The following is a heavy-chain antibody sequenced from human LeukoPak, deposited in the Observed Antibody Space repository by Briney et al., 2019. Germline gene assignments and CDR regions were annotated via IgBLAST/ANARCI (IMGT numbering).Heavy chain of an antibody. Sequence: GESLKISCKGSGYIFSSYWIGWVRQMPGKGLEWMGIIYPGDSDTRYSPSFQGQVTMSADKSTSTAYLQWSSLKASDTAMYYCARRASSWWFDYWGQGTLVTVSS. CDR3: ARRASSWWFDY. CDR1: GYIFSSYW. J-gene: IGHJ4*02. D-gene: IGHD6-13*01. CDR2: IYPGDSDT. V-gene: IGHV5-51*03.